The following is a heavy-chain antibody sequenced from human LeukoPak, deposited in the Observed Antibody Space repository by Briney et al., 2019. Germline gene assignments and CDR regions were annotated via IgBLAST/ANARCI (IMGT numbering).Heavy chain of an antibody. Sequence: PSETLSLTCTVSGGSISSYYWSWIRQPPGKGLEWIGEINHSGSTNYNPSLKSRVTISVDTSKNQFSLKLSSVTAADTAVYYCARLVSRGKYQLRNYYYGMDVWGQGTTVTVSS. CDR3: ARLVSRGKYQLRNYYYGMDV. CDR1: GGSISSYY. CDR2: INHSGST. V-gene: IGHV4-34*01. J-gene: IGHJ6*02. D-gene: IGHD2-2*01.